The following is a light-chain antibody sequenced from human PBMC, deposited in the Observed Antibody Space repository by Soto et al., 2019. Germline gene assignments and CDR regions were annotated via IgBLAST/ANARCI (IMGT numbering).Light chain of an antibody. CDR3: QEHNGDLPVA. CDR1: QAIDRF. J-gene: IGKJ3*01. V-gene: IGKV1-27*01. Sequence: DIQMTQSPSSLSASVGDRVTITCRSSQAIDRFVAWYQQKPGQVPKLLIYAPSTLHSGVPSRFSGSGSGTHFTLTITGLQPEDVATYFCQEHNGDLPVAFGPGTTVDV. CDR2: APS.